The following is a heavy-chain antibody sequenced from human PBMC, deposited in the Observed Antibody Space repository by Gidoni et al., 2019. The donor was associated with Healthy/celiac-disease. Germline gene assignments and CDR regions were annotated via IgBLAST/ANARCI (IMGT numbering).Heavy chain of an antibody. J-gene: IGHJ4*02. Sequence: QVQPVESGGGVVQSGRSLRLSCAQSGLTFSSDGMHWVRQAPGKGLEWVAVIWYDVSNKYYADSVKGRFTISRDNSKNTLYLQMNSLRAEDTAVYYCARDPGRITIFGVVIGEYYFDYWGQGTLVTVSS. CDR1: GLTFSSDG. CDR2: IWYDVSNK. D-gene: IGHD3-3*01. V-gene: IGHV3-33*01. CDR3: ARDPGRITIFGVVIGEYYFDY.